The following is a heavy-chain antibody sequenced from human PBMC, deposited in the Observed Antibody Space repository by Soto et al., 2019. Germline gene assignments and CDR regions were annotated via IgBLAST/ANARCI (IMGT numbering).Heavy chain of an antibody. CDR2: ISSNGGST. CDR1: GFTFSSYA. CDR3: ARVGRNSSSWYRYYYYMDV. J-gene: IGHJ6*03. Sequence: PGGSLRLSCAASGFTFSSYAMHWVRQAPGKGLEYVSAISSNGGSTYYANSAKGRFTISRDNSKNTLYLQMGSLRAEDMAVYYCARVGRNSSSWYRYYYYMDVWGKGTTVTVSS. V-gene: IGHV3-64*01. D-gene: IGHD6-13*01.